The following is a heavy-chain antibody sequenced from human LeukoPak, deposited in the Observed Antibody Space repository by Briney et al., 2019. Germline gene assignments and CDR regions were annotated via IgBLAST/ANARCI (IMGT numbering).Heavy chain of an antibody. CDR2: IIPIFGTA. J-gene: IGHJ6*02. D-gene: IGHD3-9*01. V-gene: IGHV1-69*13. Sequence: SVKVSCKASGGTFSSYAISWVRQAPGQGLEWMGGIIPIFGTANYAQKFQGRVTITADESTSTAYMELNSLRSEDTAVYYCARVHYDILTGSLEYYYYYGMDVWGQGTTVTVSS. CDR3: ARVHYDILTGSLEYYYYYGMDV. CDR1: GGTFSSYA.